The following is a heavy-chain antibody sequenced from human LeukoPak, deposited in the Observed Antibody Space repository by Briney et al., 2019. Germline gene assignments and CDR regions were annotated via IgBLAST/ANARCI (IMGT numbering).Heavy chain of an antibody. CDR3: ARQGYCSGGSCYLSPFDI. CDR2: VSHSGST. V-gene: IGHV4-34*01. J-gene: IGHJ3*02. Sequence: SETLSLTCAVYGGSFSGYYWSWIRQPPGKGLEWIGEVSHSGSTNYNPSLKSRVTISVDTSKNQFSLKLSSVTAADTAVYYCARQGYCSGGSCYLSPFDIWGQGTMVTVSS. CDR1: GGSFSGYY. D-gene: IGHD2-15*01.